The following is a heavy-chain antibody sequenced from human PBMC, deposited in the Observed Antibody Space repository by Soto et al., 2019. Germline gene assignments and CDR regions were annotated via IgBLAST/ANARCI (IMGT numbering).Heavy chain of an antibody. J-gene: IGHJ4*02. CDR1: GFTFSSYG. CDR2: ISYDGSNK. Sequence: QVQLVESGGGVVQPGRSLRLSCAASGFTFSSYGMHWVRQAPGMGLEWVALISYDGSNKYYADSVKGRFRISRDNSKNTLYLQMNSLTTEDTAVYYCAKAHDSSGFSHFDHWGQGSLVTVSS. CDR3: AKAHDSSGFSHFDH. D-gene: IGHD3-22*01. V-gene: IGHV3-30*18.